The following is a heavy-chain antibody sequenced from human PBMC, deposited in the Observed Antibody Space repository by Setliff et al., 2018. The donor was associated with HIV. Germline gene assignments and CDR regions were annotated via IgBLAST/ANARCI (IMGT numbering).Heavy chain of an antibody. D-gene: IGHD3-10*01. Sequence: LSLTCAVYGGSFSGYYWSWIRQPPGKGLEWMGEINHSGSTNYNPSLKSRVTISVDTSKNQFSLKLSSVTAADTAVYYCARVDTYYYGSGTVTDAFDIWGQGTMVTVSS. CDR3: ARVDTYYYGSGTVTDAFDI. V-gene: IGHV4-34*01. CDR2: INHSGST. J-gene: IGHJ3*02. CDR1: GGSFSGYY.